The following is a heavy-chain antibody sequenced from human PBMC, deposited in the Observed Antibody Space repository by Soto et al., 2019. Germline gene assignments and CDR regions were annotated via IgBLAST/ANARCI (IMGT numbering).Heavy chain of an antibody. CDR1: GIAFSGHG. V-gene: IGHV3-30*18. CDR3: AKVRLELWYSLAPFDY. CDR2: ISYDGSNK. D-gene: IGHD1-7*01. J-gene: IGHJ4*02. Sequence: PGGSLRLSCAASGIAFSGHGMHWVRQAPGKGLEWVAVISYDGSNKYYADSVKGRFTISRDNSKNTLYLQMNSLRAEDTAVYYCAKVRLELWYSLAPFDYWGQGTLVTVSS.